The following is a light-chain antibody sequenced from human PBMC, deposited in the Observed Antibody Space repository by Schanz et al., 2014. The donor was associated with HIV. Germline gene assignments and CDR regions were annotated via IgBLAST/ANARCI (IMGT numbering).Light chain of an antibody. J-gene: IGLJ2*01. Sequence: QSALTQPRSVSGSPGQSVTISCTGTSSDVGGYYYVSWYQQHPGKAPKLMIYEVSKRPSGVPDRFSGSKSGNTASLTVSGLLTEDEADYYCSSYAGSNNVIFGGGTKLTVL. CDR2: EVS. CDR1: SSDVGGYYY. V-gene: IGLV2-8*01. CDR3: SSYAGSNNVI.